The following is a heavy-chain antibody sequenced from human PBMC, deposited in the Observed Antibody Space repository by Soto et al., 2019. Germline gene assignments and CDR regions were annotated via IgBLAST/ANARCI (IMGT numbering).Heavy chain of an antibody. CDR1: GGSIHNHW. CDR2: IYQTGSI. D-gene: IGHD1-1*01. J-gene: IGHJ5*02. Sequence: SETLSLTCAGSGGSIHNHWRSRVRQPPGKGLEWIGEIYQTGSINYKPSLRNRVTISVDKSKNQFPPKEDSVTAADTAFYYCARANVWNAGFFPMNSFDPWGQGTXVTVSS. V-gene: IGHV4-4*02. CDR3: ARANVWNAGFFPMNSFDP.